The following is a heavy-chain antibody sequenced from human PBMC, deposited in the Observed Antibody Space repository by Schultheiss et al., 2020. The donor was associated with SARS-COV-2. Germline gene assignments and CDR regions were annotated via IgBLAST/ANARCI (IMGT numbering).Heavy chain of an antibody. CDR2: INHSGST. CDR1: GGSFSGYY. CDR3: AAGVCSSTSCLDY. Sequence: SQTLSLTCAVYGGSFSGYYWSWIRQPPGKGLEWIGEINHSGSTNYNPSLKSRVTISVDTSKNQFSLKLSSVTAADTAVYYCAAGVCSSTSCLDYWGQGTLVTVSS. J-gene: IGHJ4*02. D-gene: IGHD2-2*01. V-gene: IGHV4-34*01.